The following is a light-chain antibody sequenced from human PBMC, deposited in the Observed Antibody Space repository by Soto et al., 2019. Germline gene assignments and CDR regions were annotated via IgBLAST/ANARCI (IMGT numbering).Light chain of an antibody. V-gene: IGKV3-20*01. CDR1: QSVSSSF. CDR2: GAS. J-gene: IGKJ1*01. CDR3: QQYGSSGT. Sequence: EIVMTQSPATLSLSPGESATLSCRASQSVSSSFLAWYQQKPGQAPRLLIYGASNRATGIPDRFSGSGSGTDFTLTISRLEPEDFAVYYCQQYGSSGTFGQGTKVDIK.